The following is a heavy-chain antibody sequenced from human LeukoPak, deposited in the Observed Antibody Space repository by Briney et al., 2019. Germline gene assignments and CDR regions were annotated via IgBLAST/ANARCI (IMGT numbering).Heavy chain of an antibody. J-gene: IGHJ6*03. D-gene: IGHD3-3*01. Sequence: ASVKVSCKASGYTFISYGISWVRQAPGQGLEWMGWISAYNGNTNYAQKLQGRVTMTTDTSTSTAYMELRSLRSDDTAVYYCARGQWILEWLSYYYYMDVWGKGTTVTVSS. V-gene: IGHV1-18*01. CDR1: GYTFISYG. CDR3: ARGQWILEWLSYYYYMDV. CDR2: ISAYNGNT.